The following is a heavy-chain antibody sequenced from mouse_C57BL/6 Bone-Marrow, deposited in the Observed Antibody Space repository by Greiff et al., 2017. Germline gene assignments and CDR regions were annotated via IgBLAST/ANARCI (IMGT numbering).Heavy chain of an antibody. J-gene: IGHJ1*03. CDR2: INYDGSSN. CDR1: GFTFSDYY. V-gene: IGHV5-16*01. Sequence: EVHLVESEGGLVQPGSSLKLSCTASGFTFSDYYMAWVRQVPETGLEWVANINYDGSSNSSLDSLTSRFIFSRDIAKNILYLQMSSLKSEDTATYYCAREAPYGNYFYWYCDFWGTGTTVTVSS. CDR3: AREAPYGNYFYWYCDF. D-gene: IGHD2-1*01.